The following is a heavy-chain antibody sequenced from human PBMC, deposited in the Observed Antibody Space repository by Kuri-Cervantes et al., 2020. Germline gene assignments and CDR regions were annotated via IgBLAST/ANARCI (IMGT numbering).Heavy chain of an antibody. D-gene: IGHD5-18*01. J-gene: IGHJ4*02. V-gene: IGHV1-8*01. Sequence: ASVKVSCKASGYTFTSYDINWVRQATGQGLEWMGWMNPNSGNTGYAQKFQGRVTMTRNTSISTAYMELSTLRSEDTAVYYCAKRGYSYGELDYWDQGTLVTVSS. CDR1: GYTFTSYD. CDR2: MNPNSGNT. CDR3: AKRGYSYGELDY.